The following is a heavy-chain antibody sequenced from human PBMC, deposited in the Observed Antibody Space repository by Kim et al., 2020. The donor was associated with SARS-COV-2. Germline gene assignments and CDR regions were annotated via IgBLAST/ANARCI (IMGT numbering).Heavy chain of an antibody. CDR3: ARGVGV. J-gene: IGHJ4*02. CDR2: SYTGIT. V-gene: IGHV4-59*09. D-gene: IGHD2-2*01. Sequence: SYTGITNYNPSLKSRVTISVDTSKTQFSLKVNSVTAADTAVYYCARGVGVWGQGTLVTVSS.